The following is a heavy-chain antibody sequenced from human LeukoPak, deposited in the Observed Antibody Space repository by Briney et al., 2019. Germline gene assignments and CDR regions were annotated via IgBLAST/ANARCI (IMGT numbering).Heavy chain of an antibody. CDR3: ARIILLAIDI. CDR1: GVTVSSGY. D-gene: IGHD2-21*01. V-gene: IGHV3-53*01. CDR2: IYNDGST. Sequence: PGGSLRLSCAASGVTVSSGYMSWVRQAPGKGLEWVSIIYNDGSTYYADSMKGRFTISRDNSKNTLYLQVNSLRAEDTAMYYCARIILLAIDIWGQGTMVTVSS. J-gene: IGHJ3*02.